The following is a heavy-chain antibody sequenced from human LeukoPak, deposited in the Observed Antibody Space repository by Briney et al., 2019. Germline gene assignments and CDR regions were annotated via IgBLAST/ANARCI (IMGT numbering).Heavy chain of an antibody. Sequence: PGGSLRLSSAASGVTFSSYSMRWVCEAPGKRLGRVAVISYDGSNKYYADSVKGRFTISRDNSKNTLYLQMNSLRAEDTAVYYCAKDFGSSTSPFDYWGQGTLVTVSS. CDR1: GVTFSSYS. CDR2: ISYDGSNK. J-gene: IGHJ4*02. CDR3: AKDFGSSTSPFDY. D-gene: IGHD2-2*01. V-gene: IGHV3-30*18.